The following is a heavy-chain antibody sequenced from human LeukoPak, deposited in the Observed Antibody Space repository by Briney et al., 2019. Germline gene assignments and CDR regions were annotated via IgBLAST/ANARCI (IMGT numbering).Heavy chain of an antibody. D-gene: IGHD3-10*01. CDR2: IRYDGSNK. J-gene: IGHJ3*02. Sequence: PGGSLRLSCAASGFTFSSYGMHWVRQAPGKGLEWVAFIRYDGSNKYYADSVKGRFTISRDNSKNTLYLQMNSLRAEDTAVYYCAKDIYYGSGSYEGDDAFDIWGQGTMVTVSS. CDR1: GFTFSSYG. V-gene: IGHV3-30*02. CDR3: AKDIYYGSGSYEGDDAFDI.